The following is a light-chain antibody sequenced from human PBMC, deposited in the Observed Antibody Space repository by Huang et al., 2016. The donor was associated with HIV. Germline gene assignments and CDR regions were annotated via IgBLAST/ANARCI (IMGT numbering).Light chain of an antibody. CDR3: QQSYSALSS. J-gene: IGKJ5*01. V-gene: IGKV1-39*01. Sequence: IQMTQSPTSLSASVGDRVSIVCRASQSISTYLNWYQQKPGKAPKPLISSASTLHSGVPSRFSGSGSGTEFTLTIRGLQLDDFATYYCQQSYSALSSFGPGTRL. CDR1: QSISTY. CDR2: SAS.